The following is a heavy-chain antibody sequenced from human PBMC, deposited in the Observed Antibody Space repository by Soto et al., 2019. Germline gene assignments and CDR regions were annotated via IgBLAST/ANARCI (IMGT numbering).Heavy chain of an antibody. D-gene: IGHD3-10*01. CDR3: ARDGWFGERPDYYYYYMDV. Sequence: GGSLRLSCAASGFTFSSYSMNWVRQAPGKGLEWVSYISSSSSTIYYADSVKGRFTISRDNAKNSLYLQMNSLRAEDTAVYYCARDGWFGERPDYYYYYMDVWGKGTTVTVSS. CDR2: ISSSSSTI. V-gene: IGHV3-48*01. CDR1: GFTFSSYS. J-gene: IGHJ6*03.